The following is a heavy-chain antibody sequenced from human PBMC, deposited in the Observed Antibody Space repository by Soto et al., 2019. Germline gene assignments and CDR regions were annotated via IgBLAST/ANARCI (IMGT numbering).Heavy chain of an antibody. V-gene: IGHV1-3*01. Sequence: ASVKVSCKASGYTFSSHATHWVRQAPGQRLEWMGWINGGNGDTKYSQKFQDRVTITRDTSASTAYMELSSLRSEDTAVYYCATDRRVRGVIYYFDYWGQGTLLTVSS. J-gene: IGHJ4*02. CDR1: GYTFSSHA. D-gene: IGHD3-10*01. CDR2: INGGNGDT. CDR3: ATDRRVRGVIYYFDY.